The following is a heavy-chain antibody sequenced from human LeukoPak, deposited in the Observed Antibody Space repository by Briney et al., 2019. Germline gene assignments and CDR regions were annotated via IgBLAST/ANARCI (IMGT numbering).Heavy chain of an antibody. CDR2: INPNSGDT. CDR1: GYTFTGYY. J-gene: IGHJ5*02. V-gene: IGHV1-2*02. CDR3: ARGGIVVVPPASVFDP. D-gene: IGHD2-2*01. Sequence: ASVKVSCKASGYTFTGYYIHWVRQAPGQGLEWMGWINPNSGDTNYAQNFQGRVTMTRDTSISTANMELSRLRSDDTAVYYCARGGIVVVPPASVFDPWGQGTLVTVSS.